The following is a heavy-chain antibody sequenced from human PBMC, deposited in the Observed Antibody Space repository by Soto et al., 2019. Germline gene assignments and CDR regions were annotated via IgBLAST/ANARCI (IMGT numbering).Heavy chain of an antibody. J-gene: IGHJ4*02. CDR3: ARTYDSSGYYFDY. Sequence: SETLSLTCTVSGGSLSSYYWSWIRQPPGKGLEWIGYIYYSGSTNYNPSLKSRVTISVDTSKNQFSLKLSSVTAADTAVYYCARTYDSSGYYFDYWGQGTLVTVSS. CDR1: GGSLSSYY. V-gene: IGHV4-59*01. CDR2: IYYSGST. D-gene: IGHD3-22*01.